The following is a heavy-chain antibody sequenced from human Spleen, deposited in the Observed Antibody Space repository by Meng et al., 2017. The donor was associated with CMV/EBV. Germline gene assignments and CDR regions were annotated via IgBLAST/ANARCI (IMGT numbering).Heavy chain of an antibody. V-gene: IGHV3-48*03. CDR3: ARDGWLQSERFDY. Sequence: GGPLRLSCAASGFTFSSYEMIWVRQAPGKGLEWVSYIGSSGSIVHYADSVKGRFTISRDNAKNSLHLQMNSLRAEDTAVYYCARDGWLQSERFDYWGQGTLVTVSS. D-gene: IGHD5-24*01. CDR2: IGSSGSIV. CDR1: GFTFSSYE. J-gene: IGHJ4*02.